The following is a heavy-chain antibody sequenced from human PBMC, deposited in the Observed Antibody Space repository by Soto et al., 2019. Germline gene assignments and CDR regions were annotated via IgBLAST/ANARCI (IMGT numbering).Heavy chain of an antibody. CDR1: GGSFSGYY. CDR3: ARTYGSGSYRARYYYYMDV. D-gene: IGHD3-10*01. CDR2: INHSGST. J-gene: IGHJ6*03. Sequence: SETLSLTCAVYGGSFSGYYWSWIRQPPGKGLEWIGEINHSGSTNYNPSLKSRVTISVDTSKNQFSLKLSSVTAADTAVYYCARTYGSGSYRARYYYYMDVWGKGTTVTVSS. V-gene: IGHV4-34*01.